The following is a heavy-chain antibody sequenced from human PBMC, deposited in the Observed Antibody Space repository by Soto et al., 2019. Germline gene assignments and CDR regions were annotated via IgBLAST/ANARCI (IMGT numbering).Heavy chain of an antibody. D-gene: IGHD6-13*01. CDR1: GYTFTSYY. CDR2: INPSGGST. Sequence: GASVKVSCKASGYTFTSYYMHWVRQAPGQGLEWMGIINPSGGSTSYAQKFQGRVTMTRDTSTSTIYMELSSLRSEDTAVYYCARDRAAAVGHYYYGMDVWGQGTTVTVSS. V-gene: IGHV1-46*01. J-gene: IGHJ6*02. CDR3: ARDRAAAVGHYYYGMDV.